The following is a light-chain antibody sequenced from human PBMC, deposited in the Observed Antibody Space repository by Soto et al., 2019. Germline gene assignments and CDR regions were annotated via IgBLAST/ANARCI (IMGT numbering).Light chain of an antibody. CDR1: SSDIGAYNY. V-gene: IGLV2-14*01. CDR2: DVS. J-gene: IGLJ3*02. CDR3: SSYTSTSTLCV. Sequence: QSVLTQPASVSGSPGQSITISCTGTSSDIGAYNYVFWYQQHPGKAPKLMIFDVSNRPSGVSNRFSGSKSGNTASLTISGLQAEDDADYYCSSYTSTSTLCVFGGGTKLTVL.